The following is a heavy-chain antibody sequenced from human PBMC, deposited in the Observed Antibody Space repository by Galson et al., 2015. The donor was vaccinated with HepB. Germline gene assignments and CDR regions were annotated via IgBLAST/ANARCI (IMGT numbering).Heavy chain of an antibody. D-gene: IGHD5-18*01. Sequence: SLRLSCAASGFTFSSYWMHWVRQAPGKGLVWVSRINSDGSSTSYADSVKGRFTISRDNAKNTLYLQMNSLRAEDTAVYYCARGLDTAMVTGYYYYGMDVWGQGTTVTVSS. CDR1: GFTFSSYW. J-gene: IGHJ6*02. CDR2: INSDGSST. V-gene: IGHV3-74*01. CDR3: ARGLDTAMVTGYYYYGMDV.